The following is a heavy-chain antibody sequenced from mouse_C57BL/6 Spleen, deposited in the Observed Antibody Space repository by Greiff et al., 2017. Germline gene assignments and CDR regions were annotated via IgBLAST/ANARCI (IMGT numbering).Heavy chain of an antibody. CDR2: ISDGGSYT. CDR1: GFTFSSYA. V-gene: IGHV5-4*01. D-gene: IGHD2-5*01. J-gene: IGHJ1*03. Sequence: DVQLVESGGGLVKPGGSLKLSCAASGFTFSSYAMSWVRQTPEKRLEWVATISDGGSYTYYPDNVKGRFTISRDNAENNLYLQMSHLKSEDTAMYYCARDPTYYSNYVGYFDVWGTGTTVTVSS. CDR3: ARDPTYYSNYVGYFDV.